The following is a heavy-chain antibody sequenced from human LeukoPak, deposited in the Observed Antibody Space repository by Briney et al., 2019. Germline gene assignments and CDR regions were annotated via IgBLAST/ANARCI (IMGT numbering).Heavy chain of an antibody. D-gene: IGHD3-10*01. CDR1: GGSISSYY. CDR2: IYYSGST. CDR3: ARDLDGSGSLDY. Sequence: SETLSLTCTVSGGSISSYYWSWIRQPPGKGLEWIGYIYYSGSTNYNPSLKSRVTISVDTSKNQFSLKLSSVIAADTAVYYCARDLDGSGSLDYWGQGTLVTVSS. J-gene: IGHJ4*02. V-gene: IGHV4-59*01.